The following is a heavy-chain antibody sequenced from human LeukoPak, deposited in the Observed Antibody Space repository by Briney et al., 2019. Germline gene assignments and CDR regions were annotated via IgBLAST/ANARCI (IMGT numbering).Heavy chain of an antibody. Sequence: SETLSLTCAVYGGSLSGYYWSWIRQPPGKGLEWIGEINHSGSTNYNPSLKSRVTISVDTSKNQFSLKLSSVTAADTAVYYCARGLRGDYVLGYWGQGTLVTVSS. D-gene: IGHD4-17*01. J-gene: IGHJ4*02. V-gene: IGHV4-34*01. CDR3: ARGLRGDYVLGY. CDR1: GGSLSGYY. CDR2: INHSGST.